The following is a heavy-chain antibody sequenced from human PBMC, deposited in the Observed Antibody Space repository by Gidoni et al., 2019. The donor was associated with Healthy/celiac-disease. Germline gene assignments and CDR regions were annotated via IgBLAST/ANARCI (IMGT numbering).Heavy chain of an antibody. D-gene: IGHD3-22*01. J-gene: IGHJ3*02. CDR1: VGSISRCCYY. Sequence: QVHLQESGPGLVQPSHTLSLPCSFSVGSISRCCYYWSWIRQHPGKGLEWMGYIYDSGSTYYNTSLKRRVTISVDTSKNQCYLKLSSVTAADTAVYYCARGGSGYACDIWGQGTMVTVAS. V-gene: IGHV4-31*03. CDR2: IYDSGST. CDR3: ARGGSGYACDI.